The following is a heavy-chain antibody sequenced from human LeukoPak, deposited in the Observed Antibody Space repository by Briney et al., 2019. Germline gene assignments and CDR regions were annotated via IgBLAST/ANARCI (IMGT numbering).Heavy chain of an antibody. CDR1: GYTLTELS. CDR2: FDPEDGET. J-gene: IGHJ4*02. CDR3: ATRAIRSDGYNYGRKFDY. Sequence: ASVKVSCKVSGYTLTELSMHWVRQAPGKGLEWMGGFDPEDGETIYAQKFQGRVTMTEDTSTDTAYMELSSLRSEDTAVYYCATRAIRSDGYNYGRKFDYWGQGTLVTVSS. V-gene: IGHV1-24*01. D-gene: IGHD5-24*01.